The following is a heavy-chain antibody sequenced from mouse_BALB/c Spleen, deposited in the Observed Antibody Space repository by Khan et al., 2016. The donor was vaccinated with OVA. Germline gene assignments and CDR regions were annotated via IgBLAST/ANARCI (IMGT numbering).Heavy chain of an antibody. Sequence: EVQLQQSGPELMKPGASVKISCKASGYSFTSYYIHWVKQSHGKSLEWIGYIDPFNGGTSYNPKFKGKATLTLDKSSSTAYMHLSCLTSDDSEVYYCARHGYVAWFAYWGQGTLVTVSA. CDR3: ARHGYVAWFAY. V-gene: IGHV1S135*01. CDR1: GYSFTSYY. J-gene: IGHJ3*01. D-gene: IGHD2-2*01. CDR2: IDPFNGGT.